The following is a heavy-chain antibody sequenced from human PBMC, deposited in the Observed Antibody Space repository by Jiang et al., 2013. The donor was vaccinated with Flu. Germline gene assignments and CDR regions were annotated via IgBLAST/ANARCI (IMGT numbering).Heavy chain of an antibody. CDR2: INHSGST. CDR1: GGSFSGYY. CDR3: ARRGYCSSTSCYKNYYYYYYMDV. Sequence: ELLKPSETLSLTCAVYGGSFSGYYWSWIRQPPGKGLEWIGEINHSGSTNYNPSLKSRVTISVDTSKNQFSLKLSSVTAADTAVYYCARRGYCSSTSCYKNYYYYYYMDVWGKGTTVTVSS. V-gene: IGHV4-34*01. J-gene: IGHJ6*03. D-gene: IGHD2-2*01.